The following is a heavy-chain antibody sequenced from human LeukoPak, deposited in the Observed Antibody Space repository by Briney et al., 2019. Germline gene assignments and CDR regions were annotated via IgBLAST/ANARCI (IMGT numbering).Heavy chain of an antibody. CDR1: GFIFSDYF. CDR3: ARVLRDSYSGGATFDI. CDR2: INSRSSTI. J-gene: IGHJ3*02. V-gene: IGHV3-11*01. D-gene: IGHD2-21*01. Sequence: GVSLRLSCAASGFIFSDYFMSWIRQAPGKGLEWVSYINSRSSTIEYADSVQGRFTISRDNAKNTLYLQMDSLRAEDTAMHYCARVLRDSYSGGATFDIWGQGTRVTVSA.